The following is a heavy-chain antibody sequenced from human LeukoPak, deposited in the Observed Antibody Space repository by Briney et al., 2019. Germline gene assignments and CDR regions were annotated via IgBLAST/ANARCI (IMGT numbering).Heavy chain of an antibody. D-gene: IGHD3-16*01. CDR1: GGSISSSSYY. V-gene: IGHV4-39*07. Sequence: SETLSLTCTVSGGSISSSSYYWGWIRQPPGKGLEWIGSIYYSGSTYYNPSLKSRVTISVDTSKNQFSLKLSSVTAADTAVYYCARTALMTYFDYWGQGTLVTVSS. J-gene: IGHJ4*02. CDR3: ARTALMTYFDY. CDR2: IYYSGST.